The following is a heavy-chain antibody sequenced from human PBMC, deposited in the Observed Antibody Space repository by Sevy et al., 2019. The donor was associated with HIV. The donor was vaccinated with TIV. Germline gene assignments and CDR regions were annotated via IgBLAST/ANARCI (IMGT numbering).Heavy chain of an antibody. CDR1: GGSVSSGSYY. J-gene: IGHJ6*02. CDR2: IYYSGST. D-gene: IGHD3-3*01. CDR3: ARALVTSWSGYYTFYYYYYGMDV. V-gene: IGHV4-61*01. Sequence: SETLSLTCTVSGGSVSSGSYYWSWIRQPPGKGLQWIGYIYYSGSTNYNPSLKSRVTISVDTSKNQFSLKLSSVTAADTAVYYCARALVTSWSGYYTFYYYYYGMDVWGQGTTVTVSS.